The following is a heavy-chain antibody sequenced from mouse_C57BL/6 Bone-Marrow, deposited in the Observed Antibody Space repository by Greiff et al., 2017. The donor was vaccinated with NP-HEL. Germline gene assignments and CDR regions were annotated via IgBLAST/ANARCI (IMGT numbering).Heavy chain of an antibody. J-gene: IGHJ2*01. CDR3: ARHRGCPS. CDR2: ISSGGSYT. V-gene: IGHV5-6*01. CDR1: GFTFSSYG. Sequence: EVQVVESGGDLVKPGGSLKLSCAASGFTFSSYGMSWVRQTPDKRLEWVATISSGGSYTYYPDSVRGRFTISRDNAKNTLYLQMSSLKSEDTAMYYCARHRGCPSWGQGTTLTVSS.